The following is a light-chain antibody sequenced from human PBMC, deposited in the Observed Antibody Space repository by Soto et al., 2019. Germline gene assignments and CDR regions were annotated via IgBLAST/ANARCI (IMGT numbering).Light chain of an antibody. CDR2: HAS. V-gene: IGKV3-20*01. Sequence: EIVLTQSPGTLSLSPGESATLCCRASEGVASRYLAWYQQKPCQAPRLLIYHASSRAIGIPDRFSGSGSGTDFTLTISRLEPEDFAVYYCQQYGSSPQTFGQGTKVEIK. J-gene: IGKJ1*01. CDR3: QQYGSSPQT. CDR1: EGVASRY.